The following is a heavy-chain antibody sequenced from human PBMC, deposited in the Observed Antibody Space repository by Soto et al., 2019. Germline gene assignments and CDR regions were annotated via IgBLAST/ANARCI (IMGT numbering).Heavy chain of an antibody. V-gene: IGHV1-8*02. Sequence: GASVKVSCKASGYTFTGYYMHWVRQAPGQGLEWMGWMNPNSGNTGYAQKFQGRVTMTRNTSISTAYMELNSLRSEDTAVYYCARETNSMVRGVRYYYYGMDVWGQGTTVTVSS. CDR2: MNPNSGNT. CDR1: GYTFTGYY. J-gene: IGHJ6*02. D-gene: IGHD3-10*01. CDR3: ARETNSMVRGVRYYYYGMDV.